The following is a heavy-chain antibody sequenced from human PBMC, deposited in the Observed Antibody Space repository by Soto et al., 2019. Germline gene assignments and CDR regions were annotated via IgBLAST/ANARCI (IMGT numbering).Heavy chain of an antibody. CDR3: ARMGDVPYYYYGMDV. CDR1: GYIFTSYG. V-gene: IGHV1-18*01. D-gene: IGHD3-16*01. CDR2: INGYNGNT. J-gene: IGHJ6*02. Sequence: QIQLVQSGAEVKKPGASVKVSCKASGYIFTSYGVSWVRQAPGQGLEWLGWINGYNGNTNYGQNFQGRVTMTTDTSTSTAYMELRSLRSDYTAVCYCARMGDVPYYYYGMDVWGQGTTVIVSS.